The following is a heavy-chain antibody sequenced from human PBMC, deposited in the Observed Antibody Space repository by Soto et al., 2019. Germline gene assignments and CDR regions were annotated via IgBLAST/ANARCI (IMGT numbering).Heavy chain of an antibody. V-gene: IGHV4-59*01. D-gene: IGHD3-10*01. J-gene: IGHJ5*01. CDR2: IFYSGGT. CDR1: GGSISSYY. Sequence: QVQLQESGPGLVKPSETLSLTCTVSGGSISSYYWSWIRQPPGKGLEWIGLIFYSGGTSYNPSLKSRVTISIDSSEYQFSLKLISVTAADTAVYYCAGRSGDPVLSFDSWGQGTLVAVSS. CDR3: AGRSGDPVLSFDS.